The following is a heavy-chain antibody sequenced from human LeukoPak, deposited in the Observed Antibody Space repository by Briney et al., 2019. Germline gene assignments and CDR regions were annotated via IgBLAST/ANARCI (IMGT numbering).Heavy chain of an antibody. Sequence: PSETLSLTCAVSGVSISSSEWRIWVRQPPGQGLEWIGEIHRAGRTRYNPSLKSRVTISMDYSKNQFSLKLTSVTAADTAIYYCGKTDIYFNPIDYWGPGSLVTVSS. CDR1: GVSISSSEW. CDR3: GKTDIYFNPIDY. CDR2: IHRAGRT. V-gene: IGHV4-4*02. D-gene: IGHD3-9*01. J-gene: IGHJ4*02.